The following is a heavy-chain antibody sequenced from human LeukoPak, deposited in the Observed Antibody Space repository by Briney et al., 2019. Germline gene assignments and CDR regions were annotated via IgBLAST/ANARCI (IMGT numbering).Heavy chain of an antibody. J-gene: IGHJ4*02. CDR2: ISSSSSYI. D-gene: IGHD6-19*01. CDR1: GFTFSSYS. CDR3: ARNAKELAVAGQDY. Sequence: PGGSLRLSCAASGFTFSSYSMNWVRQAPGKGLEWVSSISSSSSYIYYADSVKGRFTISRDNAKNSLYLQMNSLRAEDTAVYYCARNAKELAVAGQDYWGQGTLVTVSS. V-gene: IGHV3-21*01.